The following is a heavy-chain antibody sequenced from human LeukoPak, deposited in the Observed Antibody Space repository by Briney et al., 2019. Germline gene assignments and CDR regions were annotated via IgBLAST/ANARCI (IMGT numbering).Heavy chain of an antibody. CDR1: GYTFTSYG. CDR3: AREGKLELPPYYYYMDV. D-gene: IGHD1-7*01. CDR2: ISAYNGNT. J-gene: IGHJ6*03. V-gene: IGHV1-18*01. Sequence: ASVKVSCKASGYTFTSYGISWVRQAPGQGLEWMGWISAYNGNTNYAQKLQGRVTMTTDTSTSTAYMELRSLRSDDTAVYYCAREGKLELPPYYYYMDVWGKGTTVTVSS.